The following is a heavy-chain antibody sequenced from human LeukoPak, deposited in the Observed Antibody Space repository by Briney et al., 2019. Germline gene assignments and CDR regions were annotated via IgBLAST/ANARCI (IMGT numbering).Heavy chain of an antibody. V-gene: IGHV1-69*01. CDR3: ARAGDYYDSSGYSFDY. D-gene: IGHD3-22*01. CDR1: GGTFSSYA. Sequence: SVKVSCKASGGTFSSYAISWVRQAPGQGHEWMGGIIPIFGTANYAQKFQGRVTITADESTSTAYMKLSSLRSEDTAVYYCARAGDYYDSSGYSFDYWGQGTLVTVSS. J-gene: IGHJ4*02. CDR2: IIPIFGTA.